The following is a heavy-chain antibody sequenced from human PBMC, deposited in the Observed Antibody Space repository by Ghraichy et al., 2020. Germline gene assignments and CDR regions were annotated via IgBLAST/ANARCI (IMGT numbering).Heavy chain of an antibody. CDR1: GDSISSSSYY. CDR2: IHYSGST. J-gene: IGHJ5*02. CDR3: ARYKGYCYSSSSCYTDWFDP. D-gene: IGHD2-2*01. Sequence: SETLSLTCTVSGDSISSSSYYWGWIRQPPGKGLEWIASIHYSGSTYHNPSLKSRVTISVDTSKNQFSLKLSFVTAADTAVYYCARYKGYCYSSSSCYTDWFDPWGQGTLVTVSS. V-gene: IGHV4-39*01.